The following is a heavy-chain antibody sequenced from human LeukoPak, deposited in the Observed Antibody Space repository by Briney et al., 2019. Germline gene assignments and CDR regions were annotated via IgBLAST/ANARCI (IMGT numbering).Heavy chain of an antibody. CDR2: ISSRSGYI. D-gene: IGHD6-19*01. V-gene: IGHV3-21*01. CDR1: GFTFSSYS. CDR3: ASFDSSGWHYFDY. J-gene: IGHJ4*02. Sequence: GGSLRLSCAASGFTFSSYSMSWVRQAPGKGLEWVSSISSRSGYIYYGDSVKGRFTISRDNAKNSLYLQMNTLRAEDTAVYYCASFDSSGWHYFDYWGQGTLVTVSS.